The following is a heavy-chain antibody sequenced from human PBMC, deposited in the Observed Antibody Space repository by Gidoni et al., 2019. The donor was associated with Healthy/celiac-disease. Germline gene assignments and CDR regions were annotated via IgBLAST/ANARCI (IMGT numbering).Heavy chain of an antibody. D-gene: IGHD3-3*01. CDR1: GFNFSSYA. V-gene: IGHV3-23*01. Sequence: EVQLLESGGGLIQPGGSLRLYCAASGFNFSSYAMSWVRQATGKGLEWVSAISGSGGSTYYADSVKVRFTITRDNSKNTLYLQMNSMRTDDTAVYYCAKDQLYYDFWDDAFDIWGQGTMVTVSS. CDR2: ISGSGGST. J-gene: IGHJ3*02. CDR3: AKDQLYYDFWDDAFDI.